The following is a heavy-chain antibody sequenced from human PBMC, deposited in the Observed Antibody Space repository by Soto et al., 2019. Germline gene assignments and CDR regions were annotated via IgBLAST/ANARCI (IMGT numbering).Heavy chain of an antibody. V-gene: IGHV4-30-4*01. CDR2: IYYSGST. CDR3: GGLWFGDLYGNNLFDP. D-gene: IGHD3-10*01. CDR1: GGSISSGDYY. Sequence: SETLSLTCTVSGGSISSGDYYWSWIRQPPGKGLEWIGYIYYSGSTYYNPSLKSRVTISVDTSKNQFSLKLSSVTAADTAVYYCGGLWFGDLYGNNLFDPWGQGTLVTVSS. J-gene: IGHJ5*02.